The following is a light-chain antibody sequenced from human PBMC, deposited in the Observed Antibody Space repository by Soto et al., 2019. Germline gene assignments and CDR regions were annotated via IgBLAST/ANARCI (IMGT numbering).Light chain of an antibody. CDR2: VAS. V-gene: IGKV1-9*01. CDR3: QQRSNWPQTLT. J-gene: IGKJ4*01. CDR1: QDFSNY. Sequence: DIQFTQSPSFLSASIGDRATITCRASQDFSNYLAWYQQKPGKAPKLLMYVASTLQSGVPSRFSGSGSGTGFTRTISSLEPEDFAVYYCQQRSNWPQTLTFGGGTKVDIK.